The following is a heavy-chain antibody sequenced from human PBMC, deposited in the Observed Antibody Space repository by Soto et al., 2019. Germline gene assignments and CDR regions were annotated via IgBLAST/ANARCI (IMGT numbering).Heavy chain of an antibody. Sequence: QLQLQESGPGLVKPSETLSLTCTVSGGSISSSSYYWGWIRQPPGKGLAWIGSIYYSGSTSYNPSLKSRVTISGDTSKNQFSRKLSSVTAADTAVYYCARTRAVWFDPWGQGTLVTVSS. J-gene: IGHJ5*02. CDR1: GGSISSSSYY. D-gene: IGHD6-19*01. V-gene: IGHV4-39*01. CDR3: ARTRAVWFDP. CDR2: IYYSGST.